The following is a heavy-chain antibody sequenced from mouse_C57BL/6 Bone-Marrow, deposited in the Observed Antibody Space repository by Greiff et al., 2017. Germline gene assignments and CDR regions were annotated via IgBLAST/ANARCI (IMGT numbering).Heavy chain of an antibody. CDR1: GYTFTSYG. CDR3: ASCFQDDFDY. Sequence: QVQLQQSGAELARPGASVKLSCKASGYTFTSYGISWVKQRPGQGLEWIGEIYPRSGNTYYNEKFKGKATLTADKSSSTAYMELRSLTSEDAAVDFCASCFQDDFDYWGQGTTLTVSS. CDR2: IYPRSGNT. J-gene: IGHJ2*01. V-gene: IGHV1-81*01.